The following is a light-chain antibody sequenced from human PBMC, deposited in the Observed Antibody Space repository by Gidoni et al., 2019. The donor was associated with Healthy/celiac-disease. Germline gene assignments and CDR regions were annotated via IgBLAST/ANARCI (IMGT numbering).Light chain of an antibody. Sequence: DIVMTQPPDSLAASLGERATINRKSSQSVLYNTNNKNLLAWHQQKPVPPPKLLIYWASTRESGVPNRCSSSGSGEDITITSSSQQDEDATVYCYQRYCSTPYTFGQGTKLEIK. J-gene: IGKJ2*01. CDR2: WAS. CDR1: QSVLYNTNNKNL. CDR3: QRYCSTPYT. V-gene: IGKV4-1*01.